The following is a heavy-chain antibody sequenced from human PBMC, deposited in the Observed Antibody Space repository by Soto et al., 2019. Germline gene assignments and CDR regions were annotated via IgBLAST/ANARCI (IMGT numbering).Heavy chain of an antibody. D-gene: IGHD3-10*01. CDR2: IYYSGST. CDR3: ARHPPRGGSGQSNNYYYYYYMDV. J-gene: IGHJ6*03. V-gene: IGHV4-59*08. Sequence: SETLSLTCSFSGDSVTSHYLTWIRQSPEKGLEWIGYIYYSGSTNYNPSLKSRVTISVDTSKNQFSLKLSSVTAADTAVYYCARHPPRGGSGQSNNYYYYYYMDVWGKGTTVTVSS. CDR1: GDSVTSHY.